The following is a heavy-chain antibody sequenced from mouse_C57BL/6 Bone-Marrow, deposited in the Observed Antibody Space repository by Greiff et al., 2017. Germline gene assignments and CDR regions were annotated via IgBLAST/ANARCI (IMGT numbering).Heavy chain of an antibody. CDR1: GYSITSGYY. J-gene: IGHJ2*01. D-gene: IGHD1-1*01. CDR2: ISYDGSN. V-gene: IGHV3-6*01. Sequence: EVKLMESGPGLVKPSQSLSLTCSVTGYSITSGYYWNWIRQFPGNKLEWMGYISYDGSNNYNPSLKNRISITRDTSKNQFFLKLNSVTTEDTATYYCARDHLYYGSSLDYWGQGTTLTVSS. CDR3: ARDHLYYGSSLDY.